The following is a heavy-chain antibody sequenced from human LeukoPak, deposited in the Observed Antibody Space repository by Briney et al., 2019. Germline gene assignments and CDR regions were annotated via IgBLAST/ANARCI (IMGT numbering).Heavy chain of an antibody. Sequence: SGGSLRLSCVASGFTFGTYWMNWVRQSPGKGLEWVATIKEDGSEKYYMDSVKDRFTISRDNAKSSLYLQMNCLRVEDTAVYYCARGGYRFGPNYWGQGTLVSVSS. J-gene: IGHJ4*02. V-gene: IGHV3-7*03. D-gene: IGHD5-18*01. CDR2: IKEDGSEK. CDR1: GFTFGTYW. CDR3: ARGGYRFGPNY.